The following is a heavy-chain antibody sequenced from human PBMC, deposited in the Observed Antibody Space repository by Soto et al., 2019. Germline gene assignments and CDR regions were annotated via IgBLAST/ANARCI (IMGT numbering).Heavy chain of an antibody. Sequence: QVQLVQSGAEVKKPGSSVKVSCKASGGTFSSYAISWVRQAPGQGLEWMGGIIPIFGTANYAQKFQGRVTITADESTSTAYMELSRLRSEDTAVYYCARVCYDSSGYIYWYFDLWGRGTLVTVSS. J-gene: IGHJ2*01. V-gene: IGHV1-69*12. CDR2: IIPIFGTA. D-gene: IGHD3-22*01. CDR1: GGTFSSYA. CDR3: ARVCYDSSGYIYWYFDL.